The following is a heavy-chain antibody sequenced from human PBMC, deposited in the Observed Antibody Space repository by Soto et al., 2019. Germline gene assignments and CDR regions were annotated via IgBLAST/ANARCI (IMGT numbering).Heavy chain of an antibody. CDR1: GGTFSSYA. Sequence: GASVKVSCKASGGTFSSYAISWVRQAPGQGLEWMGGIIPIFGTANYAQKFQGRVTITADESTSTAYMELSSLRSEDTAVYYCARTSGTARLGDYLDYWGQGPLVTAPQ. CDR3: ARTSGTARLGDYLDY. J-gene: IGHJ4*02. D-gene: IGHD6-6*01. CDR2: IIPIFGTA. V-gene: IGHV1-69*13.